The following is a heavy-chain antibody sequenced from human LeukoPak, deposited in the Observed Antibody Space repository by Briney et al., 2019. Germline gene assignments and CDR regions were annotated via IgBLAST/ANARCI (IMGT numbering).Heavy chain of an antibody. CDR1: GFTFSKYW. CDR3: ATKQWLAPPPDS. Sequence: GGSLRLSCAASGFTFSKYWMLWVRQAPGKGLESVSRINTDGTVTTYADSVKGRFTVSRDNADNTRFLQMNSVRDEDTAVYYCATKQWLAPPPDSWGQGTPVTVSS. J-gene: IGHJ4*02. CDR2: INTDGTVT. D-gene: IGHD6-19*01. V-gene: IGHV3-74*01.